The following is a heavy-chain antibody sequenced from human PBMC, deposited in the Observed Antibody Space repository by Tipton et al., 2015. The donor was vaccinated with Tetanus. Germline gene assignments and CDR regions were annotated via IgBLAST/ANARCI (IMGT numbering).Heavy chain of an antibody. CDR2: IYPADSDN. D-gene: IGHD4-23*01. CDR3: ARHSVGSEIGDHDDLDG. V-gene: IGHV5-51*01. CDR1: GYNFISYW. J-gene: IGHJ6*02. Sequence: QLVQSGAEVKKPGESLRISCKGSGYNFISYWIAWVRHMPGKGLEWMGVIYPADSDNRSSPSFQGQVTMSVDKSTSTAYLQWRSLKAADTAMYYCARHSVGSEIGDHDDLDGWGQGTTVTVSS.